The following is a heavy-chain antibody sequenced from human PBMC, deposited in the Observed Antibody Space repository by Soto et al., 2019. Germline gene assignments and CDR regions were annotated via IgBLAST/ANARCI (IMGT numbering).Heavy chain of an antibody. D-gene: IGHD2-8*01. CDR2: IYPGDSDA. Sequence: GESLKISCTGFGYSFTTFWIAWVRQMPGEGLEWMGIIYPGDSDARYSPSFQGQVTISVDKSISTAYLQWSSLKASDSGTYYCARGCCTTSICDPWFDPWGQGTLVTVSS. CDR1: GYSFTTFW. J-gene: IGHJ5*02. CDR3: ARGCCTTSICDPWFDP. V-gene: IGHV5-51*01.